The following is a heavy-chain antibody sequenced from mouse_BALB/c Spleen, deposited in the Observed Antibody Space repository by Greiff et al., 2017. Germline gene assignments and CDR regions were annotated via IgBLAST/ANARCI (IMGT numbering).Heavy chain of an antibody. V-gene: IGHV7-3*02. Sequence: EVQVVESGGGLVQPGGSLRLSCATSGFTFTDYYMSWVRQPPGKALEWLGFIRNKANGYTTEYSASVKGRFTISRDNSQSILYLQMNTLRAEDSATYYCARCYYGSSYNWYFDVWGAGTTVTVSS. CDR2: IRNKANGYTT. CDR1: GFTFTDYY. J-gene: IGHJ1*01. D-gene: IGHD1-1*01. CDR3: ARCYYGSSYNWYFDV.